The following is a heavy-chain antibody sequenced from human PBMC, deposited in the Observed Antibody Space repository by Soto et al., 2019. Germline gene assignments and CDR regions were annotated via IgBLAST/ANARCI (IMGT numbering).Heavy chain of an antibody. J-gene: IGHJ4*02. D-gene: IGHD6-13*01. Sequence: KLSLTCTVSGGSISSGDYYWSWIRQVPGKGLEWIGYIYYSGSTYYNPSLKSRVAMSVNTSKNQFSLKLSSVTAADTAIYYCAREARIAAAGRFDYRGQCPLVT. CDR1: GGSISSGDYY. CDR3: AREARIAAAGRFDY. V-gene: IGHV4-31*03. CDR2: IYYSGST.